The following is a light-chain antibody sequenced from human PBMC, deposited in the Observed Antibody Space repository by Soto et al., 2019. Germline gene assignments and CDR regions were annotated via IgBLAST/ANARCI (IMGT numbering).Light chain of an antibody. CDR3: QQYNNWPPIT. V-gene: IGKV3-15*01. Sequence: EIVMTQSPATLSVSPGDTATLSCRASQSVAGNLAWYQQKPGQPPRLLIYGVSTRATGVPARFSGSGSGTEFTLTISSLQSEDFAVYFCQQYNNWPPITFGQGTRLEIK. CDR2: GVS. CDR1: QSVAGN. J-gene: IGKJ5*01.